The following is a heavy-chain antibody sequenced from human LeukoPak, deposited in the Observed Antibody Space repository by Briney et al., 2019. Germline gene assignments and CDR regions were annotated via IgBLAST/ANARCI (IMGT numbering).Heavy chain of an antibody. CDR2: ISSSGSTI. D-gene: IGHD1-26*01. Sequence: GESLRLSCAASGFTFSSYEMNWVRQAPGKGLEWVSYISSSGSTIYYADSVKGRLTISRDNAKNSLYLQMNSLRAEDTAVYYCARGDSGSYYFDYWGQGTLVTVSS. V-gene: IGHV3-48*03. CDR3: ARGDSGSYYFDY. J-gene: IGHJ4*02. CDR1: GFTFSSYE.